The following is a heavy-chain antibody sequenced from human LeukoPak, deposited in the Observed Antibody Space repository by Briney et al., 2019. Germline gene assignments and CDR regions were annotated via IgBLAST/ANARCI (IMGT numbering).Heavy chain of an antibody. CDR3: ARVSDIVVVPAARADAFDI. Sequence: GGSLRLSCAASGFTFSSYSMNWVRQAPGKGLEWVSSISSSSSYIYYADSVKGRFTISRDNAKNSLYLQMNSLRAEDTAVYYCARVSDIVVVPAARADAFDIWGQGTMVTVSS. J-gene: IGHJ3*02. V-gene: IGHV3-21*01. CDR1: GFTFSSYS. CDR2: ISSSSSYI. D-gene: IGHD2-2*01.